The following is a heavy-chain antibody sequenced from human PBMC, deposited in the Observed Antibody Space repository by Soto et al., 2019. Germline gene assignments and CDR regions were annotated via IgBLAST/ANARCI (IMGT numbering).Heavy chain of an antibody. D-gene: IGHD2-15*01. CDR1: GGSISSYY. CDR2: IYYSGST. CDR3: ARAFCSGGSCDWFDP. J-gene: IGHJ5*02. V-gene: IGHV4-59*01. Sequence: PSETLSLTCTVSGGSISSYYWSWIRQPPGKGLEWIGYIYYSGSTNYNPSLKSRVTISVDTSKNQFSLKLSSVTAADTAVYYCARAFCSGGSCDWFDPWGQGTLVTVSP.